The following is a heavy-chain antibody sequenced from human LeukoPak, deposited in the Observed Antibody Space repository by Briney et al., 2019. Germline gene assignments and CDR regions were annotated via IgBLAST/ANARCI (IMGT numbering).Heavy chain of an antibody. V-gene: IGHV4-30-4*01. CDR1: GGSVNSGTYY. CDR2: IYYSGST. J-gene: IGHJ3*02. D-gene: IGHD3-3*01. Sequence: SETLSLTCTVSGGSVNSGTYYWSWIRQPPGKGLEWIGYIYYSGSTYYNPSLKSRVTISVDTSKNQFSLKLSSVTAADTAVYYCARENYDGWNSYAFDIWGQGTMVTVSS. CDR3: ARENYDGWNSYAFDI.